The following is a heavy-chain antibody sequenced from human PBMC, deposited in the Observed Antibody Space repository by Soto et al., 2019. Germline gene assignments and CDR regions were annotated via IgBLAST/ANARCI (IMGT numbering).Heavy chain of an antibody. V-gene: IGHV3-23*01. CDR2: VSGSGDST. J-gene: IGHJ6*02. CDR3: ARDRRGGSRYDYYYYGMDV. D-gene: IGHD1-1*01. Sequence: GGSLRLSCAASAFTFSSYAMSWVRQAPGKGLEWVSAVSGSGDSTYYADSVKGRFTISRDNSKNTLYLQMNSLRVEDTAVYYCARDRRGGSRYDYYYYGMDVWGQGTTVTVSS. CDR1: AFTFSSYA.